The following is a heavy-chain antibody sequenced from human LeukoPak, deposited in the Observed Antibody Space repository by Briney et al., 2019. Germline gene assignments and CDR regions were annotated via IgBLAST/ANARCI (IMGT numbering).Heavy chain of an antibody. CDR2: IYYSGST. Sequence: PSETLSLTCTVSGGSISSYYWSWIRQLPGKGLEWIGYIYYSGSTNYNPSLKSRVTISVDTSKNQFSLKLSSVTAADTAVYYCARDKGQSLTYYYYMDVWGKGTTVTVSS. CDR3: ARDKGQSLTYYYYMDV. CDR1: GGSISSYY. J-gene: IGHJ6*03. V-gene: IGHV4-59*01.